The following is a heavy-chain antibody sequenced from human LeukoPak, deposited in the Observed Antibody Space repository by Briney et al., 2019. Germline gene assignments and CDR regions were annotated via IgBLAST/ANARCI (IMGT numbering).Heavy chain of an antibody. CDR1: GYTFTSYD. CDR2: MNPNSGNT. J-gene: IGHJ6*02. Sequence: ASVKVSCKASGYTFTSYDINWVRQATGQGLEWMGWMNPNSGNTGYAQKFRGRVTMTRNASISTAYMELSSLRSEDTAVYYCARVKVPAAIEGYYYGMDVWGQGTTVTVSS. CDR3: ARVKVPAAIEGYYYGMDV. V-gene: IGHV1-8*01. D-gene: IGHD2-2*02.